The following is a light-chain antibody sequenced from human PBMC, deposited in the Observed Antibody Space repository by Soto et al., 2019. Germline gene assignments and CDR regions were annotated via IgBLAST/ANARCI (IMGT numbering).Light chain of an antibody. Sequence: ETALTQSPGILSLSPGERATLSCRASQSVRSDYLAWFQQKPGQAPRLLIYGASTRAAGIPDRFDGSGSGTDFTLTITRLEPEDFAVYYCQQYGSLPKTFGQGTKVDIK. CDR3: QQYGSLPKT. J-gene: IGKJ1*01. CDR1: QSVRSDY. CDR2: GAS. V-gene: IGKV3-20*01.